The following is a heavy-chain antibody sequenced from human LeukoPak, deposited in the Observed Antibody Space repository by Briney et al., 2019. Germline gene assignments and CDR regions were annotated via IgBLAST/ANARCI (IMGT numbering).Heavy chain of an antibody. CDR2: IYYSGNT. D-gene: IGHD5-18*01. CDR1: GGSISSSSYY. V-gene: IGHV4-39*01. CDR3: ARSYRYSYGFFDY. Sequence: SETLSLTCTVSGGSISSSSYYWGWIRQPPGAGLEWIGSIYYSGNTYYNPSLKSRVTISVDTSKNQFSLKLSSVTAADTAVYYCARSYRYSYGFFDYWGQGTLVTVSS. J-gene: IGHJ4*02.